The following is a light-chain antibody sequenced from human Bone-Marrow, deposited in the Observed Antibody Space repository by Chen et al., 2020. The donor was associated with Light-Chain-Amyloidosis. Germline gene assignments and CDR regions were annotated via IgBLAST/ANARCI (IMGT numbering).Light chain of an antibody. J-gene: IGLJ3*02. V-gene: IGLV1-44*01. CDR2: SNN. Sequence: QSVLTQPPSASGTPGQRVTISCSGSSSNIGSKTVNWSQQLPGPAPKLLIYSNNQRPAGVPDRVSCSKSGTSASLASSGLQSEDESDYYCAAWDDSLNAQWVFGGGTKLTVL. CDR3: AAWDDSLNAQWV. CDR1: SSNIGSKT.